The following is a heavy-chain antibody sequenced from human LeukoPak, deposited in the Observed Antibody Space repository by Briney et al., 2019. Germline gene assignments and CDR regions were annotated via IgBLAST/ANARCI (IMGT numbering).Heavy chain of an antibody. V-gene: IGHV1-18*01. CDR1: GYTFTSYG. CDR2: ISAYNGNT. J-gene: IGHJ6*02. Sequence: ASVKVSCKASGYTFTSYGISWVRQAPGQGLEWMGWISAYNGNTNYVQKLQGRVTMTTDTSTSTAYMELGSLRSDDTAVYYCARAPPVYCSSTSCSRYHYGMDVWGQGTTVTVSS. CDR3: ARAPPVYCSSTSCSRYHYGMDV. D-gene: IGHD2-2*01.